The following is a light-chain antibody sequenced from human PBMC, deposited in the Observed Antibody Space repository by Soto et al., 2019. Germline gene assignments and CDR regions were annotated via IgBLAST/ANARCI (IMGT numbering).Light chain of an antibody. J-gene: IGLJ2*01. CDR3: QSYDSSLSGVV. Sequence: QSALTQPPSVSGAPGQRVTISCTGSSSNIGAGYDVHWYQQLPGTAPKLLIYGNSNRPSGVPDRFSDSKSGTSASLAITVLQAEDEADYYCQSYDSSLSGVVFGGGTKLTVL. CDR1: SSNIGAGYD. V-gene: IGLV1-40*01. CDR2: GNS.